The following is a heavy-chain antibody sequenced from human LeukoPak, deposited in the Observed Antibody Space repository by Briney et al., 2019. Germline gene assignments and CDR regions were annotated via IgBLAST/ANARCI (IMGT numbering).Heavy chain of an antibody. Sequence: GASVKVSCKASGYTFTGYYMHWVRQAPGQGLEWMGWINPNSGGTNYAQKFQGRVTMTRDTSISTAYMELSRLRSDDTAVYYGARDYGYYYGSGYIDYWGQGTLVTVSS. CDR3: ARDYGYYYGSGYIDY. V-gene: IGHV1-2*02. CDR2: INPNSGGT. D-gene: IGHD3-10*01. CDR1: GYTFTGYY. J-gene: IGHJ4*02.